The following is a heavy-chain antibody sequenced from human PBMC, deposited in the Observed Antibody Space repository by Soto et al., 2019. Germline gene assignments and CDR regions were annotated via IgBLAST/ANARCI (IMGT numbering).Heavy chain of an antibody. CDR3: ARGGGYYGSGTYPFDY. CDR1: GYTFSNYG. J-gene: IGHJ4*02. CDR2: ISVYNYNT. Sequence: QVQLVQSGAEVKKPGASVKVSCKTSGYTFSNYGIAWVRQAPGQGLEWMGWISVYNYNTNYAQKLQGRVTMTRDISTSTAYMELRSLISDDTVVYYCARGGGYYGSGTYPFDYWGQGTLVTVSS. V-gene: IGHV1-18*01. D-gene: IGHD3-10*01.